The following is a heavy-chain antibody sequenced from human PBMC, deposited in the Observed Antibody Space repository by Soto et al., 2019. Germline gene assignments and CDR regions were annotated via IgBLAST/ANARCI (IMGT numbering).Heavy chain of an antibody. V-gene: IGHV4-59*01. CDR3: ARDHPPSYCLYYFDY. J-gene: IGHJ4*02. CDR2: IYSSGST. Sequence: SETLSLTCTVSRGSISNYYWNWIRQSPGKGLEWIGYIYSSGSTHYNPSLQNRVTISFDTSKNQVSLKVNSVTAADTAVYYCARDHPPSYCLYYFDYRGQGTPDIVSS. D-gene: IGHD3-10*01. CDR1: RGSISNYY.